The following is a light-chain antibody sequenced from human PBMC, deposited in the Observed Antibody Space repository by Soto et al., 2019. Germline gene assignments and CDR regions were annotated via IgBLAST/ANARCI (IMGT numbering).Light chain of an antibody. J-gene: IGKJ3*01. Sequence: EIVMTQSPAPLSVSPGERATLSCRASQAVSSNLAWYQQKPGQAPRLLIYGASTRATGIPARFSGSGSGTEVTRTISSLLSEDFAVYYCQQYKDWPPFTGGPGTRVGIK. CDR2: GAS. CDR3: QQYKDWPPFT. CDR1: QAVSSN. V-gene: IGKV3-15*01.